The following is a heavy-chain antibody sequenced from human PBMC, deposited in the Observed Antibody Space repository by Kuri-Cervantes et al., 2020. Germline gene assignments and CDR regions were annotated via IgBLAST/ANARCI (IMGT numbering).Heavy chain of an antibody. V-gene: IGHV1-18*01. CDR2: ISAYNGNT. Sequence: ASVKVSCKASGYTFTSYGISWVRQAPGQGLEWMGWISAYNGNTNYAQKLQGRVTMTTDTSTSTAYMELRSLRSDDTAVYYCARVGVLLWFGELSLDIWGQGTMVTVSS. CDR1: GYTFTSYG. CDR3: ARVGVLLWFGELSLDI. J-gene: IGHJ3*02. D-gene: IGHD3-10*01.